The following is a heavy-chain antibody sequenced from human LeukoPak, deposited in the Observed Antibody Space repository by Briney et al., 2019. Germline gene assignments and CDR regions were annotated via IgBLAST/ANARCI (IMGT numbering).Heavy chain of an antibody. V-gene: IGHV4-34*01. CDR2: INHSGST. CDR3: ARRRYYYDSSGNGGYYYGMDV. D-gene: IGHD3-22*01. Sequence: SETLSLTCAVYGRSFSGYYWSWIRQPPGKGLEWIGEINHSGSTNYNPSLKSRVTISVDTSKNQFSLKLSSVTAADTAVYYCARRRYYYDSSGNGGYYYGMDVWGQGTTVTVSS. J-gene: IGHJ6*02. CDR1: GRSFSGYY.